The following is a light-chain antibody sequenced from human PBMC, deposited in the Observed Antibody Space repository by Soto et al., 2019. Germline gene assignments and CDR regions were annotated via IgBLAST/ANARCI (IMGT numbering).Light chain of an antibody. V-gene: IGLV1-40*01. Sequence: QSVLTQPPSVSGAPGQRVTISCTGSSSNIGAGYNVHWYQQLPGTAPKLLIYDNNNRPSGVPDRFSGSKSGTSASLAITGLEVEDEDDYYCQSYDNSLSGLYVFGIGTKLTVL. CDR1: SSNIGAGYN. CDR3: QSYDNSLSGLYV. J-gene: IGLJ1*01. CDR2: DNN.